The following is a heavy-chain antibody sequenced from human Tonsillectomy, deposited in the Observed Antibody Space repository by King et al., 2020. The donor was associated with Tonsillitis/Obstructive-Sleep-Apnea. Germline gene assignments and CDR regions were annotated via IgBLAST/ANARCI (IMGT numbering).Heavy chain of an antibody. V-gene: IGHV4-31*03. CDR2: IYYSGST. CDR3: ARAPWEPDIVVGPAAIWVDP. Sequence: QLQESGPGLVKPSQTLSLTCTVSGGSISSGGYYWSWIRQHPGKGLEWIGYIYYSGSTYYNPSLKSRVTISVDTSKNQFSLKLSSVTAADTAVYSCARAPWEPDIVVGPAAIWVDPWGQGNLVTAS. CDR1: GGSISSGGYY. D-gene: IGHD2-2*01. J-gene: IGHJ5*02.